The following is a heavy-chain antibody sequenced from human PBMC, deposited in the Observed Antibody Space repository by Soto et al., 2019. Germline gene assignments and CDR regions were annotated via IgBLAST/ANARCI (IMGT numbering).Heavy chain of an antibody. CDR1: GGSISSYY. CDR3: ARVSPTTVTTNYGMDV. D-gene: IGHD4-17*01. V-gene: IGHV4-59*01. Sequence: SETLSLTCTVSGGSISSYYWSWIRQPPWKGLEWIGYIYYSGSTNYNPSLKSRVTISVDTSKNQFSLKLTSVTAADTAVYYCARVSPTTVTTNYGMDVWGQGTTVTVSS. J-gene: IGHJ6*02. CDR2: IYYSGST.